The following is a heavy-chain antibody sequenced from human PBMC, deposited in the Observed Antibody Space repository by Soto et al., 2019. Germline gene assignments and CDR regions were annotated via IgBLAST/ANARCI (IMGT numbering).Heavy chain of an antibody. J-gene: IGHJ6*02. CDR2: IYPGDSDT. V-gene: IGHV5-51*01. CDR3: ARLSGYSGYDFRYYYYYYGMDV. CDR1: GYSFTSYW. D-gene: IGHD5-12*01. Sequence: PGESLKISCKGSGYSFTSYWIGWVRQMPGKGLEWMGIIYPGDSDTRYSPSFQGQVTISADKSISTAYLQWSSLKASDTAMYYCARLSGYSGYDFRYYYYYYGMDVWGQGTTVTVSS.